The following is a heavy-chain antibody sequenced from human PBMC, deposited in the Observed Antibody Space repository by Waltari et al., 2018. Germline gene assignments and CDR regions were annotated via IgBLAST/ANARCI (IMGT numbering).Heavy chain of an antibody. J-gene: IGHJ4*02. CDR2: INPNSGGT. V-gene: IGHV1-2*02. CDR3: ARVITAMGWGQYYFDY. CDR1: GYTFTGYY. Sequence: QVQLVQSGAEVKKPGASVKVSCKASGYTFTGYYIPWVRQAPGQGLEWMGWINPNSGGTNYAQKFQGRVTMTRDTSISTAYMELSRLRSDDTAVYYCARVITAMGWGQYYFDYWGQGTLVTVSS. D-gene: IGHD3-10*01.